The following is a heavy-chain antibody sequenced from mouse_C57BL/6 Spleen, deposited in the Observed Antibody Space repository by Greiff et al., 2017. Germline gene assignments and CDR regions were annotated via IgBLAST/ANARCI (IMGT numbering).Heavy chain of an antibody. V-gene: IGHV1-55*01. CDR1: GYTFTSYW. CDR2: IYPGSGST. D-gene: IGHD3-2*02. J-gene: IGHJ2*01. Sequence: QVQLQQPGAELVKPGASVKMSCKASGYTFTSYWITWVKQRPGQGLEWIGDIYPGSGSTNYNEKFKSKATLTVDTSSSTAYMRLSSLTSEDSAVYYCARVDSSGPHFDYCGQGTPLTVSP. CDR3: ARVDSSGPHFDY.